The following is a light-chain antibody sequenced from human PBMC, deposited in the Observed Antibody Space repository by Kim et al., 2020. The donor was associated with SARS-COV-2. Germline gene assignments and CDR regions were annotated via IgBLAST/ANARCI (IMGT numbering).Light chain of an antibody. J-gene: IGLJ2*01. V-gene: IGLV3-19*01. CDR3: NSRDSNDNHLV. CDR1: SLRSYY. Sequence: SSELTQDPAVSVALGQTVRITCQGDSLRSYYASWYQQKPGQAPLLVIYGKNNRPSGIPDRFSGSNSGNTASLTITGAQAEDEAAYYFNSRDSNDNHLVFG. CDR2: GKN.